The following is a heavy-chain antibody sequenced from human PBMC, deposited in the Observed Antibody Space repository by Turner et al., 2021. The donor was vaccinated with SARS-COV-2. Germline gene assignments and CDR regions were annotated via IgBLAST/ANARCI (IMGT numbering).Heavy chain of an antibody. Sequence: EVQLVESGGGLVKPGGSLRLSCAASGFTFSSYSMNWVRQAPGKGMEWVSSISSSRSYIDYADSVKGRFTITRDNAKNSLYLQMNSLRAEDTAVYYCARDHRPVVVPAAKRAGSYYYGMDVWGQGTTVTVSS. CDR1: GFTFSSYS. V-gene: IGHV3-21*01. CDR2: ISSSRSYI. D-gene: IGHD2-2*01. CDR3: ARDHRPVVVPAAKRAGSYYYGMDV. J-gene: IGHJ6*02.